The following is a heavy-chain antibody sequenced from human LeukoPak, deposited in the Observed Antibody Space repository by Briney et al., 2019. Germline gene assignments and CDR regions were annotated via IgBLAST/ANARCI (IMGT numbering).Heavy chain of an antibody. Sequence: QAGGSLRLSCAASGFTFSSYVMSWVRQAPGKGLEWVSVISSSGGTTYYAASMEGRFTISRDNSKNTLYLQMNSLRAEDTAVYYCAREGGDLRWKHRFDFWGQGTLVTVSS. V-gene: IGHV3-23*01. J-gene: IGHJ4*02. CDR2: ISSSGGTT. CDR3: AREGGDLRWKHRFDF. CDR1: GFTFSSYV. D-gene: IGHD4-23*01.